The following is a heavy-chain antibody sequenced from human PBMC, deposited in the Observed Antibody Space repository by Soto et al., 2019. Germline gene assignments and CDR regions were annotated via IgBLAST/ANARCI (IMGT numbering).Heavy chain of an antibody. Sequence: QITLKESGPTLMKPTQTLTLTCTFSGFSLTTTGVGVGWIRQSPGKALGWLALIYWDDDKRYSPSLKSRLTITRDTSKNQVVLTMTNMDPVDTATYYCAHQRAYYYDSTNEVDYWGHGTRVTVSS. D-gene: IGHD3-22*01. J-gene: IGHJ4*01. CDR1: GFSLTTTGVG. V-gene: IGHV2-5*02. CDR3: AHQRAYYYDSTNEVDY. CDR2: IYWDDDK.